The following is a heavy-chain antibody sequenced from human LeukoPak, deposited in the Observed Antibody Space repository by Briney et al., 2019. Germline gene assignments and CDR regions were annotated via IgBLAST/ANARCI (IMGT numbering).Heavy chain of an antibody. CDR1: GFTFSSYA. V-gene: IGHV3-30*09. J-gene: IGHJ4*02. CDR3: AARKVRGVWFYLDY. CDR2: ISYDGSNK. D-gene: IGHD3-10*01. Sequence: PGGSLRLSCAASGFTFSSYAMHWVRQAPGKGLEWVAVISYDGSNKYYADSVKGRFAISTDNSKNTLYPQMNSLRVEDTAVYFCAARKVRGVWFYLDYWGQGTLVTVSS.